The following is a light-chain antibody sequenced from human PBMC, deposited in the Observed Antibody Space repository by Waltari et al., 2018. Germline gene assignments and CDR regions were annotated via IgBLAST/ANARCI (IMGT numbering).Light chain of an antibody. J-gene: IGKJ2*01. V-gene: IGKV2D-29*01. Sequence: IVITQTPLSLSVTPGQPASISCKSSQSLLHSDGRTSLFWYLQKPGQPPQLLIYEVSKRFSGVPERFSGSGSGTDFTLKVSRVEAEDVGLYYCVQTLDLPYTFGQGTKLEI. CDR3: VQTLDLPYT. CDR1: QSLLHSDGRTS. CDR2: EVS.